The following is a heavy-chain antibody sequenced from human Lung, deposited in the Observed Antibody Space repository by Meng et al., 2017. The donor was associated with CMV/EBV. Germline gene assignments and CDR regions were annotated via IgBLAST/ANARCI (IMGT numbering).Heavy chain of an antibody. CDR3: ARGTAIVQYISSGLDI. Sequence: SVKVSCKASGGTFTGYAVGWVRQAPGQGLEWMGGIIPILGTVSYAQNFQDRVTITADESTVTAYMELSSLRSEDTAVYYCARGTAIVQYISSGLDIWGQGTMVTVSS. CDR2: IIPILGTV. CDR1: GGTFTGYA. V-gene: IGHV1-69*13. J-gene: IGHJ3*02. D-gene: IGHD2-15*01.